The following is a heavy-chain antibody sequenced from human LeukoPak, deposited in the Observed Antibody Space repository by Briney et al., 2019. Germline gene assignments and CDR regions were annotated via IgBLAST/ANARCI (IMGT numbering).Heavy chain of an antibody. J-gene: IGHJ4*02. CDR3: AKGIQWEPPLDY. D-gene: IGHD1-26*01. V-gene: IGHV3-23*01. Sequence: PGGSLRLSCVASGFTFSSYAMSWVRQAPGKGLQWVSVISSGGRKTCYADSVKGRFIISRDNSKNTLYLQMNSLRAEDTAVYYCAKGIQWEPPLDYWGQGTLVTVSS. CDR1: GFTFSSYA. CDR2: ISSGGRKT.